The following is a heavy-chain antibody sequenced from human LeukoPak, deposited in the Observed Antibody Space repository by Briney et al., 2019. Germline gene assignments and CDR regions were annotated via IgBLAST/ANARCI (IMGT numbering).Heavy chain of an antibody. J-gene: IGHJ4*02. D-gene: IGHD6-13*01. CDR3: ARNPIAAAAHFDY. CDR1: GGSISSSSYY. Sequence: SETLSLTCTVSGGSISSSSYYWGWIRQPPGKGLEWIGSIYYSGSTYYNPSLKSRVAISVDTSKNQFSLKLSSVTAADTAVYYCARNPIAAAAHFDYWGQGTLVTVSS. CDR2: IYYSGST. V-gene: IGHV4-39*01.